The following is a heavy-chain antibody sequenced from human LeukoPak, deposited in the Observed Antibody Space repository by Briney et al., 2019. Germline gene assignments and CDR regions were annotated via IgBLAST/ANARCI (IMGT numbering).Heavy chain of an antibody. CDR2: IYYSGST. J-gene: IGHJ5*02. D-gene: IGHD6-19*01. V-gene: IGHV4-59*01. CDR1: GGSISSYY. CDR3: ARSDPVAGTDNWFDP. Sequence: SETLSLTCTVSGGSISSYYWSWIRQPPGKGLEWIGYIYYSGSTNYNPSLKGRVTISVDTSKNQFSLKLSSVTAADTAVYYCARSDPVAGTDNWFDPWGQGTLVTVSS.